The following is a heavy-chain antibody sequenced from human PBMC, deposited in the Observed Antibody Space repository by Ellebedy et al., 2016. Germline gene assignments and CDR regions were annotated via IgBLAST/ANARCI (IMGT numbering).Heavy chain of an antibody. V-gene: IGHV4-34*01. J-gene: IGHJ4*02. CDR3: ARGLWLDY. D-gene: IGHD3-10*01. CDR2: INHSGST. Sequence: SETLSLTCAVYGGSFSGYYWSWIRQPPGKGLEWIGEINHSGSTNYNPSLKSRVTISVDTSKNQFSLKLSSVTAADTAVYYCARGLWLDYWGQGTLVTVSS. CDR1: GGSFSGYY.